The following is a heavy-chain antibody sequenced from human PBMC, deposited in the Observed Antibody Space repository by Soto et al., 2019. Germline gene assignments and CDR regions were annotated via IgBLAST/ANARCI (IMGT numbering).Heavy chain of an antibody. Sequence: QVQLQQSGPGLVKPSQTLSLTCTVSGDSISSDYYHWTWIRQSPGKGLEWIGYIHHSGSILYNPSLNSRVTISVDTSKNQSSLHLTSVTAADTAVYFCAREDDGGDSLAVWGQGTTVTVSS. CDR1: GDSISSDYYH. D-gene: IGHD2-21*02. J-gene: IGHJ6*02. CDR2: IHHSGSI. V-gene: IGHV4-30-4*08. CDR3: AREDDGGDSLAV.